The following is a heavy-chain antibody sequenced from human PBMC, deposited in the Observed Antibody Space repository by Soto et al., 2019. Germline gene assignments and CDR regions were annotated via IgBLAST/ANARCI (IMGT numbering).Heavy chain of an antibody. Sequence: QVQLQESGPGLVKPSGTLSLTCAVSGGSLSSNDWWSWVRQPPGKGLEWIGEIFHSGSTNYNPSLKRRVTISVDKSKNQFSLQLRSVAAADMAVYYCAGRGWGGFGGWGQGTLVTVSS. D-gene: IGHD3-3*01. CDR2: IFHSGST. J-gene: IGHJ4*02. V-gene: IGHV4-4*02. CDR3: AGRGWGGFGG. CDR1: GGSLSSNDW.